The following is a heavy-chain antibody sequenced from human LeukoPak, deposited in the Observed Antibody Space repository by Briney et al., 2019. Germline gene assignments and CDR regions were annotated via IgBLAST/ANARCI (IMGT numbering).Heavy chain of an antibody. J-gene: IGHJ4*02. CDR3: ARSFGYVLDY. V-gene: IGHV1-18*01. CDR1: GYTFTSYG. Sequence: GASVKVSCKASGYTFTSYGISWVRQAPGQGLEWMGWISAYNDNTNYAQKLQGRVTMTTDTTTSTAYMELRSLRSDDTAVFYCARSFGYVLDYWGQGTLVTVSS. D-gene: IGHD5-18*01. CDR2: ISAYNDNT.